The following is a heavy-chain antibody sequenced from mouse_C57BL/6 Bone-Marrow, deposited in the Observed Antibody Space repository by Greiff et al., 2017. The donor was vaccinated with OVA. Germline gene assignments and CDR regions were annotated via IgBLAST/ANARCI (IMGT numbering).Heavy chain of an antibody. CDR1: GYTFTSYT. CDR2: INPSSGYT. V-gene: IGHV1-4*01. CDR3: ARSGFLVTTVVATDY. J-gene: IGHJ2*01. D-gene: IGHD1-1*01. Sequence: VQLKESGAELARPGASVKMSCKASGYTFTSYTMHWVKQRPGQGLEWIGYINPSSGYTKYNQKFKDKATLTADKSSSTAYMQLSSLTSEDSAVYYCARSGFLVTTVVATDYWGQGTTLTVSS.